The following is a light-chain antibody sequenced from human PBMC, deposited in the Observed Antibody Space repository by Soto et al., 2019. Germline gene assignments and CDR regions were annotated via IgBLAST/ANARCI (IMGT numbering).Light chain of an antibody. CDR1: SSDVGGYNY. CDR2: EVS. Sequence: QSALTQPPSASGSPGQSVTISCTGTSSDVGGYNYVSWYQQHPGKAPKLMIYEVSKRPSGVPDRFSGSKSGNTASLTVSWLQAEDEADYYCSSYAGSNNYVFGTGTKLHRP. J-gene: IGLJ1*01. CDR3: SSYAGSNNYV. V-gene: IGLV2-8*01.